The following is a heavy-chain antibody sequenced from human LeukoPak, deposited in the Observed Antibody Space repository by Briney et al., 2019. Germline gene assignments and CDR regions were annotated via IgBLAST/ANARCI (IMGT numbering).Heavy chain of an antibody. CDR1: GGSISSYY. D-gene: IGHD2-2*01. CDR2: IYYSGST. CDR3: ASYTTSRYCSSTSCYRAFDI. Sequence: SETLXXTCTVSGGSISSYYWSWLRQPPGKGVEGMGYIYYSGSTNYHPSLKSRVTISVDTSRNQFSLKLSSVTAADTAVYYCASYTTSRYCSSTSCYRAFDIWGQGTMVTVSS. J-gene: IGHJ3*02. V-gene: IGHV4-59*01.